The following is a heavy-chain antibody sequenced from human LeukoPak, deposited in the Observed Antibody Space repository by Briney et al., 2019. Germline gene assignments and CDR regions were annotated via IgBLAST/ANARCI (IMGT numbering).Heavy chain of an antibody. CDR3: ARGASDVLGSSVITPGDY. V-gene: IGHV1-18*04. D-gene: IGHD3-10*01. CDR2: IRPYNGNR. Sequence: ASVEVSCKASGYNFRDYYIHWVRQATGQGLEWMGWIRPYNGNRKYAQNFHYAQNFQGRVTMTTDTSTSTAYMELRSLRSDDTAVYYCARGASDVLGSSVITPGDYWGQGTLVTVSS. CDR1: GYNFRDYY. J-gene: IGHJ4*02.